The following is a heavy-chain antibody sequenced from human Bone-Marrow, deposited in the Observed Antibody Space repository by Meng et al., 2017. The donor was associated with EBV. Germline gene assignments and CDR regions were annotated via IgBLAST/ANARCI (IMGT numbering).Heavy chain of an antibody. V-gene: IGHV1-3*01. CDR2: INPGNVNT. J-gene: IGHJ5*02. Sequence: LLALSWAEVKQPGASVKVSCKASGYTFTLYTSHWVGRAPGQRLEWMGWINPGNVNTEYSQKFQGILTFTRNTSASTAYMELSSLRSEDTAIYYCARGYYDSSGSYDWFDPWGQGTLVTVSS. CDR1: GYTFTLYT. D-gene: IGHD3-22*01. CDR3: ARGYYDSSGSYDWFDP.